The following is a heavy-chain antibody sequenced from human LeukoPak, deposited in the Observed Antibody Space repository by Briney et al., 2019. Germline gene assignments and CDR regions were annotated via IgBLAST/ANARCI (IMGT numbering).Heavy chain of an antibody. Sequence: ASVKVSCKASGYTFTGYYIHWVRQAPGQGLEWMGWINPNSGGTNYAQKFQGRVTMTRDTSISTAYMELSRLRSDDTAVYYCARGPVLMVYDISAFDIWGQGTMVTVSS. D-gene: IGHD2-8*01. V-gene: IGHV1-2*02. J-gene: IGHJ3*02. CDR3: ARGPVLMVYDISAFDI. CDR2: INPNSGGT. CDR1: GYTFTGYY.